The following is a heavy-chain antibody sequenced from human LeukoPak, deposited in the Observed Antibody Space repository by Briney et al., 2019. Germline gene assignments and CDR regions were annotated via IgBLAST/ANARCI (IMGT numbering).Heavy chain of an antibody. V-gene: IGHV4-59*08. J-gene: IGHJ4*02. D-gene: IGHD2-21*01. Sequence: SETLSLTCIVSGNSITSDFWSWLRQSPGKGLEWIGYINYSGTSEYDPSLKSRVTISVDRSRRRVSLKMRSVTAADTAVYYCARLDCLSDECYNYWAVGALVTVSS. CDR3: ARLDCLSDECYNY. CDR1: GNSITSDF. CDR2: INYSGTS.